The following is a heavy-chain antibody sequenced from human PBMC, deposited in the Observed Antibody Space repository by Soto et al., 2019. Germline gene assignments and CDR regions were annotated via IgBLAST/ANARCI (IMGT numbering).Heavy chain of an antibody. J-gene: IGHJ4*02. Sequence: GGSLRLSSAASGFTVSSIYMCWVRQAPGKGLEWVSVIYSGGSTYYADSVKGRFTISRDNSKNTLYLQMNSLRAEDTAVYYCATGLPHYDILTGFPSIEYWGQGTLVTVSS. CDR3: ATGLPHYDILTGFPSIEY. CDR2: IYSGGST. CDR1: GFTVSSIY. D-gene: IGHD3-9*01. V-gene: IGHV3-53*01.